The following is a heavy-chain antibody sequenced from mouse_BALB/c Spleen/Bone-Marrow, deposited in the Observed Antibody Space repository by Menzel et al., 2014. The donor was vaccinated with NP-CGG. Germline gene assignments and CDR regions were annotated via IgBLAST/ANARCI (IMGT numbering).Heavy chain of an antibody. Sequence: EVKLVESGGGLVQPGGSRKLPCAASGFTFSSFGMHCVRRAPEKGLEWVAYISSGSSNINYADTVKGRFTISRDNPKNTLFLQMTSLRSEDTAMYYCARWGYYYAMDYWGQGTSVTVSS. J-gene: IGHJ4*01. V-gene: IGHV5-17*02. D-gene: IGHD2-2*01. CDR2: ISSGSSNI. CDR1: GFTFSSFG. CDR3: ARWGYYYAMDY.